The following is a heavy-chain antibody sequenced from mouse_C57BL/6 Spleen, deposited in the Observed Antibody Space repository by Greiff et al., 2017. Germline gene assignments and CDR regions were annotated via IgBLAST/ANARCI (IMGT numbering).Heavy chain of an antibody. V-gene: IGHV5-17*01. CDR1: GFTFSDYG. CDR2: ISSGSSTI. D-gene: IGHD4-1*01. J-gene: IGHJ2*01. Sequence: EVMLVESGGGLVKPGGSLKLSCAASGFTFSDYGMHWVRQAPEKGLEWVAYISSGSSTIYYADTVKGRFTISRDNAKNTLFLQMASLRSEDTAMYYCASGGLGWDVYFDYWGQGTTLTVSS. CDR3: ASGGLGWDVYFDY.